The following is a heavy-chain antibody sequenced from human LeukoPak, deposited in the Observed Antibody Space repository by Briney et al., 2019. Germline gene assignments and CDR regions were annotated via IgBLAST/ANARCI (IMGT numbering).Heavy chain of an antibody. CDR1: GYTFTSYG. Sequence: GASVKVSCKASGYTFTSYGISWVRQAPGQGLEWMGWISAYNGNTNYAQKLQGRVTMTTDTSTSTACTELRSLRSDDTAVYYCARDGSVAARGDYWGQGTLVTVSS. J-gene: IGHJ4*02. CDR3: ARDGSVAARGDY. CDR2: ISAYNGNT. D-gene: IGHD1-26*01. V-gene: IGHV1-18*01.